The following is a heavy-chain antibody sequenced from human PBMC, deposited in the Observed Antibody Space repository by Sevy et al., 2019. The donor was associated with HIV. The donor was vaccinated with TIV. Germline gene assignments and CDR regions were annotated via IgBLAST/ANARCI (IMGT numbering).Heavy chain of an antibody. J-gene: IGHJ5*02. V-gene: IGHV3-23*01. D-gene: IGHD1-1*01. CDR3: ATRSLNSGPNFDP. CDR1: GFTFSRYV. Sequence: GGSLRLSCAASGFTFSRYVMNWVRQAPGKGLEWVSVISSEGSTTYYADSVKGRFTISRDNSKSTLYLQMNSLRAEDTAVYYCATRSLNSGPNFDPWGQGTLVTVSS. CDR2: ISSEGSTT.